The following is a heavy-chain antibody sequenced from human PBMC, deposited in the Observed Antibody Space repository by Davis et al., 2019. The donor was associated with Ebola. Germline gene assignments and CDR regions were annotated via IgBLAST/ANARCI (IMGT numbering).Heavy chain of an antibody. CDR2: IYSGGST. D-gene: IGHD3-22*01. J-gene: IGHJ4*02. V-gene: IGHV3-53*01. CDR1: GFTVSSNY. CDR3: ARVTLWWDDDSGGPTTYYYDI. Sequence: GESLKISCAASGFTVSSNYMSWVRQAPGKGLEWVSVIYSGGSTYYADSVKGRFTISRDNSKNTVYLQMISLRAEDTATYYCARVTLWWDDDSGGPTTYYYDIWGQGALVTVSS.